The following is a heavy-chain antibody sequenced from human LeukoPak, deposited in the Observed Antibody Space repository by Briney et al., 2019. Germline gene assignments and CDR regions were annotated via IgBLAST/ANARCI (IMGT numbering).Heavy chain of an antibody. Sequence: SVKVSCKASAGTFSSYAISWVRQAPGQGLEWMGGIIPIFGTANYAQKFQGRVTITADKSTSTAYMELSSLRSEDTAVYYCARAGYCSSTSCRPNWFDPWGQGTLVTVSS. V-gene: IGHV1-69*06. CDR2: IIPIFGTA. J-gene: IGHJ5*02. D-gene: IGHD2-2*01. CDR3: ARAGYCSSTSCRPNWFDP. CDR1: AGTFSSYA.